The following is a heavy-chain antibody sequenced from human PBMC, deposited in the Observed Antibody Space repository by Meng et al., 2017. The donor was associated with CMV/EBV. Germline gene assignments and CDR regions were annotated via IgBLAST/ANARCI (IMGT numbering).Heavy chain of an antibody. V-gene: IGHV3-74*01. D-gene: IGHD5-12*01. CDR3: ARHVDYGMDV. Sequence: GESLMISCASSGFTVSSYWMHWVRQAPGKGLVCVSRINSDGSSTSYADSVKGRFTISRDNAKNTLYLQVTSLKAEDTAVYCCARHVDYGMDVWGQGTTVTVSS. J-gene: IGHJ6*02. CDR1: GFTVSSYW. CDR2: INSDGSST.